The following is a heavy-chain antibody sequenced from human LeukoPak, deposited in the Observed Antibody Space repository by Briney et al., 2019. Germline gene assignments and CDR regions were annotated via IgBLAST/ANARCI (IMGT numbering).Heavy chain of an antibody. V-gene: IGHV3-23*01. CDR3: ATSWGPDTSAFRWGRDGMDV. CDR2: ISKSGDHT. Sequence: GGSLRLSCAVSGLTFNNYAMSWVRQAPGKGREWVSAISKSGDHTYYAASAKGRFTIYRDNSKNTQYLQMNRLRAEDTAVYYCATSWGPDTSAFRWGRDGMDVWGQGTTVIVS. CDR1: GLTFNNYA. D-gene: IGHD3-16*01. J-gene: IGHJ6*02.